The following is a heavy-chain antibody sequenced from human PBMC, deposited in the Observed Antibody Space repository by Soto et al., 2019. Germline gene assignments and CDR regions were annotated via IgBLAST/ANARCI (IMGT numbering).Heavy chain of an antibody. CDR2: TYYRSKWYN. CDR1: GDSVSSNSAG. V-gene: IGHV6-1*01. D-gene: IGHD2-21*01. Sequence: PSQTLSLTCAITGDSVSSNSAGWSWVRQSPSRGLEWLGRTYYRSKWYNDYAVSVKSRITINPDTSKNQFSLQLNSVTPEDTAVYYCARDSLFSYPYGMDVWGQGTTVTVSS. CDR3: ARDSLFSYPYGMDV. J-gene: IGHJ6*02.